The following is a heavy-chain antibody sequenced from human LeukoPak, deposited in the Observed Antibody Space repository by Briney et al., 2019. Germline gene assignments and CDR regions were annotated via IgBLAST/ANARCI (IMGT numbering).Heavy chain of an antibody. CDR2: ISYSGST. V-gene: IGHV4-59*12. Sequence: PETLSFTCTVSGLAINTSYWTVIRQPPGKGLEWIGYISYSGSTNYNPSLKSRVTMSVDTSKNQFSLKLSSLTAADTAVYYFAGWSALYGMVVWGQRSTVTVSS. CDR3: AGWSALYGMVV. D-gene: IGHD3-3*01. J-gene: IGHJ6*02. CDR1: GLAINTSY.